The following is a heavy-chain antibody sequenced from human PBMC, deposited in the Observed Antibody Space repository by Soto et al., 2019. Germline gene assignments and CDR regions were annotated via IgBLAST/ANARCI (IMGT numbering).Heavy chain of an antibody. CDR2: ISGNSGNI. CDR1: GVTFDDYA. D-gene: IGHD5-12*01. V-gene: IGHV3-9*01. J-gene: IGHJ4*02. CDR3: ASPSEYSGYDYGY. Sequence: AGGSLRLSCAASGVTFDDYAMYWVRQTPGKGLEWVSGISGNSGNIGYADSVKGRFTISRDNAKNSLYLQMDSLRAEDSGLYYCASPSEYSGYDYGYWGQGTLVTVSS.